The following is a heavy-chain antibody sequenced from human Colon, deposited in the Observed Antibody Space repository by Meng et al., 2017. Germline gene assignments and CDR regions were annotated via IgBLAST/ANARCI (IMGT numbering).Heavy chain of an antibody. D-gene: IGHD1-26*01. CDR1: GYSFTYFA. CDR3: AREGSDSYIDF. J-gene: IGHJ4*02. CDR2: SNTKTGNP. Sequence: QVQLVQSGSEMKRPGASVKVTCKTSGYSFTYFAMNWVRQAPGRGLEWMGWSNTKTGNPTYAQDFRGRFVFSLDTSATTAFLEINDLEADDTAIYYCAREGSDSYIDFWGQGTLVTVSS. V-gene: IGHV7-4-1*02.